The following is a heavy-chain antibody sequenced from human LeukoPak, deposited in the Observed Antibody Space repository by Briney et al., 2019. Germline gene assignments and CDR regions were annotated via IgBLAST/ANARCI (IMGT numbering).Heavy chain of an antibody. D-gene: IGHD1-26*01. CDR2: ISSSGSTI. J-gene: IGHJ4*02. V-gene: IGHV3-48*03. Sequence: GGSPRLSCAASGFTFSSYEMNWVRQAPGKGLEWVSYISSSGSTIYYADSVTGRFNISRDNSMNTLYLQMSSLTTDDTAVYYCAKDRRSWWELHYWGQGTLVTVSS. CDR1: GFTFSSYE. CDR3: AKDRRSWWELHY.